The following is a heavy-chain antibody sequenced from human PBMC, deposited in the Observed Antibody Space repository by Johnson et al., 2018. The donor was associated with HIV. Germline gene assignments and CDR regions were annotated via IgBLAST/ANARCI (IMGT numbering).Heavy chain of an antibody. CDR1: GFTFSSYA. CDR2: ISYDGSNK. CDR3: ARGGRSFDI. V-gene: IGHV3-30-3*01. Sequence: VESGGGVVQPGRSLRLSCAASGFTFSSYAMHWVRQAPGTGLEWVAVISYDGSNKYYADSVKDRFTISRDNSKNTLYLQMNSLRVEDTAVYYCARGGRSFDIWGQGTVVTVSS. J-gene: IGHJ3*02.